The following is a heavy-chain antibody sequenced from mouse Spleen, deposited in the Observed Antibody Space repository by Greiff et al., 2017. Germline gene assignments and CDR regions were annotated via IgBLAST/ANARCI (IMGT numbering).Heavy chain of an antibody. CDR2: ISNGGGST. J-gene: IGHJ2*01. Sequence: EVQVVESGGGLVQPGGSLKLSCATSGFTFSDYYMYWVRQTPEKRLEWVAYISNGGGSTYYPDTVKGRFTISRDNAKNTLYLQMSRLKSEDTAMYYCAREALGVFDYWGQGTTLTVSS. CDR3: AREALGVFDY. D-gene: IGHD1-1*02. V-gene: IGHV5-12*02. CDR1: GFTFSDYY.